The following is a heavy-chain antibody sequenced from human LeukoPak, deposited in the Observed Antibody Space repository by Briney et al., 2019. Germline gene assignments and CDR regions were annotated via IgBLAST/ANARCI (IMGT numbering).Heavy chain of an antibody. CDR2: IYTSGRT. CDR1: GGSISSYY. V-gene: IGHV4-4*07. Sequence: ETSETLSLTCTVSGGSISSYYWSWIRQPAGKGLDWIGRIYTSGRTNYNPSLKSRVTMSVDTSKNQFSLKLSSVTAADTAVYYCARPTYYYGSGSYNYWGQGTLVTVSS. J-gene: IGHJ4*02. CDR3: ARPTYYYGSGSYNY. D-gene: IGHD3-10*01.